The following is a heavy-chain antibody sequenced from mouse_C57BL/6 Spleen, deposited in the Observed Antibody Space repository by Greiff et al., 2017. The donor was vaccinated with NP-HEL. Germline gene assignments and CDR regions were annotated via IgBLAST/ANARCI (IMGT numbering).Heavy chain of an antibody. CDR1: GFTFTDYY. D-gene: IGHD1-1*01. CDR3: ARRPYTVASMDY. J-gene: IGHJ4*01. Sequence: EVKLVESGRGLVQPGGSLSLSCAASGFTFTDYYMSWVRQPPGTALEWLGFIRNKANGYTTEYSASVEGRFTISRDNSQSILYLQMNALRAEDSATYYCARRPYTVASMDYWGQGTSVTVSS. CDR2: IRNKANGYTT. V-gene: IGHV7-3*01.